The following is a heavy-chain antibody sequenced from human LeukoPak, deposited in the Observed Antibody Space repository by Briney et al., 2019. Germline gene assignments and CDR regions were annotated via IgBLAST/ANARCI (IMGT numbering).Heavy chain of an antibody. Sequence: GSLSLSCAASGFTFSGSAMHWVRQASGKGLEWVGRIRSKANSYATAYAASVKGRFTISRDDSKNTAYLQMSSPKTEDTAVYYCTRPLGYCSGGSCYSDYWGQGTLVTVSS. V-gene: IGHV3-73*01. CDR3: TRPLGYCSGGSCYSDY. CDR1: GFTFSGSA. J-gene: IGHJ4*02. D-gene: IGHD2-15*01. CDR2: IRSKANSYAT.